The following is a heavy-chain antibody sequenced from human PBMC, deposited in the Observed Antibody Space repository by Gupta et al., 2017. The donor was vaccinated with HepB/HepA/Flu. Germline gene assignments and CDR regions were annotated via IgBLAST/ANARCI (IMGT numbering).Heavy chain of an antibody. CDR1: GFSLDTPGVG. CDR2: IYWDDDK. Sequence: QITLKESGPTLVKPTQTLTLTCTFSGFSLDTPGVGVGWVRQPPGTALEWLALIYWDDDKRFNPSLKSRLTITKDTYKNQVVLEMTNVDPVDTATYFCTHRGYGDYLDYWGQGTLVTVSS. J-gene: IGHJ4*02. V-gene: IGHV2-5*02. CDR3: THRGYGDYLDY. D-gene: IGHD5-18*01.